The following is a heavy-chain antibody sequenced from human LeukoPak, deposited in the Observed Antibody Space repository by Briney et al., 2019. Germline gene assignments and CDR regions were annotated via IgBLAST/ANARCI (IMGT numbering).Heavy chain of an antibody. J-gene: IGHJ4*02. CDR1: GFIVSSDY. D-gene: IGHD3-10*01. Sequence: GESLRLSCAVSGFIVSSDYMSWVRQAPGKGLEWVSTIYSGGSTYYADSVKGRFTISRDNSKNTLYLQMNSLRAEDTAVYYCAKGSKGYGSGSHDYWGRGTQVTVSS. V-gene: IGHV3-53*01. CDR3: AKGSKGYGSGSHDY. CDR2: IYSGGST.